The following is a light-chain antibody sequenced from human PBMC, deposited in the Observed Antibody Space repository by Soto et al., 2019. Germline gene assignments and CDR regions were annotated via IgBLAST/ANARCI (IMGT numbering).Light chain of an antibody. CDR3: LQHYSYPPT. CDR1: QSVSSN. Sequence: EIVMTQSPATLSVSPGERATLSCRASQSVSSNLAWYQQKPGQAPRLLIYGASTRATGIPARFSGSGSGTEFTLTISSLQPEDFATYYCLQHYSYPPTFGQGTKVDI. V-gene: IGKV3-15*01. CDR2: GAS. J-gene: IGKJ1*01.